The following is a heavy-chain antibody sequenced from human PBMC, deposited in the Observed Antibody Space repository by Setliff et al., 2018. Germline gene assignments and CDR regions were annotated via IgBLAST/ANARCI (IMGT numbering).Heavy chain of an antibody. J-gene: IGHJ4*02. Sequence: TLSLTCTVSGASVTSFDYYWSWIRQPPGKGLEYIGHISHGVSTSYSPSLKSRLSISADTSKNQFSLKLTSVTAADTAVYYCARTHCTTTSCFYFHYWGQGTVVTSPQ. D-gene: IGHD2-2*01. CDR2: ISHGVST. CDR3: ARTHCTTTSCFYFHY. V-gene: IGHV4-30-4*01. CDR1: GASVTSFDYY.